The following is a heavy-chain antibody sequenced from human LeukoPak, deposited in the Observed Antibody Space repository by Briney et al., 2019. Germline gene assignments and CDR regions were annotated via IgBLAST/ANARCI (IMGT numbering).Heavy chain of an antibody. CDR3: ARVDVFDILTGYADY. CDR2: IYYSGST. Sequence: SETLSLTCTVSGGSISSYYWGWIRQPPGKGLEWIGYIYYSGSTNYNPSLKSRVTISVDTSKNQFSLKLSSVTAADTAVYYCARVDVFDILTGYADYWGQGTLVTVSS. CDR1: GGSISSYY. V-gene: IGHV4-59*08. D-gene: IGHD3-9*01. J-gene: IGHJ4*02.